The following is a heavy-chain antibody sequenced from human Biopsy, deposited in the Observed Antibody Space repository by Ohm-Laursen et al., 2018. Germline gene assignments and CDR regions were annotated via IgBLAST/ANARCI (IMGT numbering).Heavy chain of an antibody. J-gene: IGHJ5*02. CDR2: INAKTGDT. V-gene: IGHV1-2*02. CDR1: GYTFTGYH. D-gene: IGHD3-22*01. Sequence: VASVKVSCKASGYTFTGYHVHWVRRAPGQGLEWMGWINAKTGDTNYAQKFQGRVTMTRDTSISTAYVDLSSLRSDDTAVYYCTRGGYYYDSLAYYYWFDPWGQGTLVTVSS. CDR3: TRGGYYYDSLAYYYWFDP.